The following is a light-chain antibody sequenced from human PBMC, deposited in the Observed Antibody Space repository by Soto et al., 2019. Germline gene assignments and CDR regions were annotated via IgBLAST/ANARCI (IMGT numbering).Light chain of an antibody. CDR3: QQYENLPT. CDR1: QNINNY. V-gene: IGKV1-33*01. CDR2: DAS. Sequence: IQMTQSPSSLSASVGDRVTITCQASQNINNYLSWYQQKPGRAPKLLIYDASNLEEGVPSRFRGSGSGTDFTFTISRLQPEDIATYYCQQYENLPTFGQGTRLEIK. J-gene: IGKJ5*01.